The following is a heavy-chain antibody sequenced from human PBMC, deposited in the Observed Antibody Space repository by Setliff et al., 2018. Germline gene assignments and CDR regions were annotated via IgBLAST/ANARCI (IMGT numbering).Heavy chain of an antibody. CDR1: GGSLSGYY. J-gene: IGHJ2*01. Sequence: SLTCAVYGGSLSGYYWTWIRQPPGKGLEWIGEIDHSGRTNYNPSLRSRVTISLDTSKQQFSLNLISVTAADTAVYYCARYGGGHFWFFGLWGRGTLVTVSS. V-gene: IGHV4-34*01. CDR3: ARYGGGHFWFFGL. D-gene: IGHD2-15*01. CDR2: IDHSGRT.